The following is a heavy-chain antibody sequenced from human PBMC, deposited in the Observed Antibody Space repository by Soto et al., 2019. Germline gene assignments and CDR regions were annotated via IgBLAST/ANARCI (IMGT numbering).Heavy chain of an antibody. CDR1: GFSLSTSGVG. CDR3: AKIGVAGTVGYFDY. J-gene: IGHJ4*02. Sequence: QITLKESGPTVVKPTQTLTLTCTFSGFSLSTSGVGVGWLRQSPGKALEWLALIYWNDDKNYSPSLKSRLILTKGTSKNQVVLTMTNIDFVDTATYYCAKIGVAGTVGYFDYWGQGTLVTVSS. D-gene: IGHD6-19*01. CDR2: IYWNDDK. V-gene: IGHV2-5*01.